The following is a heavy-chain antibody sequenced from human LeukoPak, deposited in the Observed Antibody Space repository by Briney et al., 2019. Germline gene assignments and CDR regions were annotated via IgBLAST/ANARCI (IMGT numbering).Heavy chain of an antibody. CDR3: AKRAKARGVGATTAYGMDV. J-gene: IGHJ6*02. CDR1: GFTFSSYG. V-gene: IGHV3-30*18. Sequence: PGGSLRLSCAASGFTFSSYGMHWVRQAPGKGLEWVAVISYDGSNKYYADSVKGRFTISRDNSKNTLYLQMNSLRAEDTAVYYCAKRAKARGVGATTAYGMDVWGQGTTVTVSS. CDR2: ISYDGSNK. D-gene: IGHD1-26*01.